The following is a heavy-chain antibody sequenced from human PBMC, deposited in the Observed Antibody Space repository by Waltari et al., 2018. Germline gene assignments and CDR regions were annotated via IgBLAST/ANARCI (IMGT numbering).Heavy chain of an antibody. CDR2: ISSSSSYI. D-gene: IGHD6-6*01. V-gene: IGHV3-21*01. CDR3: ARDGEQLVLFDY. J-gene: IGHJ4*02. Sequence: EVQLVESGGGLVKPGGSLRLYCAASGFPFSSYSMNLVRQAPGKGLEWVSSISSSSSYIYYAVSVKGRLTISRDNAKNSLYLQMNSLRAEDTAVYYCARDGEQLVLFDYWGQGTLVTVSS. CDR1: GFPFSSYS.